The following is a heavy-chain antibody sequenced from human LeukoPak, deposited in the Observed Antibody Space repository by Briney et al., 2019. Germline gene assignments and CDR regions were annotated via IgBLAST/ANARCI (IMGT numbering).Heavy chain of an antibody. Sequence: GGSLRLSCAASGFTFSSYAMHWVRQAPGKGLEWVAVISYDGSNKYYADSVKGRFTISRDNSKNTLYLQMNSLRAEDTAVYYCARESLEAAANDYWGQGTLVTVSS. J-gene: IGHJ4*02. CDR1: GFTFSSYA. CDR2: ISYDGSNK. D-gene: IGHD6-13*01. CDR3: ARESLEAAANDY. V-gene: IGHV3-30-3*01.